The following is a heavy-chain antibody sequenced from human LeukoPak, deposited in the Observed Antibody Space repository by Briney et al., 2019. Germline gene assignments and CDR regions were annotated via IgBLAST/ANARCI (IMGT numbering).Heavy chain of an antibody. CDR1: GFTFSSYG. CDR3: AKDRSIAARLYYFDY. V-gene: IGHV3-30*02. Sequence: GGSLRLSCAASGFTFSSYGMHWVRQAPGKGLEWVAFIRYDGSNKYYADSVKGRFTISRDNSKNTLYLQMNSLRAEDTAVYYCAKDRSIAARLYYFDYWGQGTLVTVSS. J-gene: IGHJ4*02. CDR2: IRYDGSNK. D-gene: IGHD6-6*01.